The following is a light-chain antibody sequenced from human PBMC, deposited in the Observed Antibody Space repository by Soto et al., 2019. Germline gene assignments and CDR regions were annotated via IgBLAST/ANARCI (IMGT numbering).Light chain of an antibody. CDR2: EVS. CDR1: SSDIGDYNF. V-gene: IGLV2-14*01. Sequence: QSVLTQPASGSGSPGQSIIISCTGTSSDIGDYNFVSWYQQHPGKAPKLMIYEVSNRPSGVSNRFSGSKSGNTASLTISGLQAEDEADYYCSSYIPSSTRVFGTGTKVTVL. CDR3: SSYIPSSTRV. J-gene: IGLJ1*01.